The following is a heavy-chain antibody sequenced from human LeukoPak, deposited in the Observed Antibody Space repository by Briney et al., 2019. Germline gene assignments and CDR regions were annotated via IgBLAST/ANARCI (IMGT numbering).Heavy chain of an antibody. CDR3: ARDVFHGSGSPYFDS. CDR1: GFTFSSYG. CDR2: LSSSSSYI. D-gene: IGHD3-10*01. J-gene: IGHJ4*02. V-gene: IGHV3-21*01. Sequence: GGTLRLSRAASGFTFSSYGMSWVRQAPGKGLEWVSFLSSSSSYIYYADSVKGRFTISRDNAKNSLYLQMNSLRAEDTAAYYCARDVFHGSGSPYFDSWGQGTLVTVSS.